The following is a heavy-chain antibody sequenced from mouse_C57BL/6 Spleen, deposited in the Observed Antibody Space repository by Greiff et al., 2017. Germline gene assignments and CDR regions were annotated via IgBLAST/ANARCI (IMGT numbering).Heavy chain of an antibody. CDR1: GFNIQDYY. D-gene: IGHD2-5*01. CDR3: NYYSNYVPYYAMDY. CDR2: IDPEDGDT. Sequence: EVQLQQSGAELVRPGASVTLSCTASGFNIQDYYMHWVKQRPEQGLEWIGRIDPEDGDTEYAPKFQGKATMTADTSSNTAYLQLSSLTSEDTAVYYCNYYSNYVPYYAMDYWFQGTSVTVSS. J-gene: IGHJ4*01. V-gene: IGHV14-1*01.